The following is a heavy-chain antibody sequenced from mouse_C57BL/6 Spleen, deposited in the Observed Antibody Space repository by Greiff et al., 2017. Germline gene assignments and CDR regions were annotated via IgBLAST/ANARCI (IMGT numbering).Heavy chain of an antibody. D-gene: IGHD1-1*01. CDR1: GYAFSSYW. V-gene: IGHV1-80*01. J-gene: IGHJ2*01. CDR3: ARVDYYGSSYFDY. Sequence: VQLQQSGAELVKPGASVKISCKASGYAFSSYWMNWVKQRPGKGLEWIGQIYPGDGDTNYNGKFKGKATLTADKSSSTAYMQLSSLTSEDSAVFFCARVDYYGSSYFDYWGQGTTLTVSS. CDR2: IYPGDGDT.